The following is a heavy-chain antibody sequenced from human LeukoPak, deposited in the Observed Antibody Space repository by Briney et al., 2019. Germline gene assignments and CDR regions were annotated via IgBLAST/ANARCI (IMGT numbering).Heavy chain of an antibody. V-gene: IGHV4-39*07. CDR3: ARLIVQGYYFDY. Sequence: SETLSLTCTVSGGSISSSSYYWGWIRQPPGKGLEWIGSIYYSGSTYYNPSLKSRVTISVDTSKNQFSLKLSSVTAADTAVYYCARLIVQGYYFDYWGQGTLVTVSS. J-gene: IGHJ4*02. CDR2: IYYSGST. CDR1: GGSISSSSYY. D-gene: IGHD3-16*02.